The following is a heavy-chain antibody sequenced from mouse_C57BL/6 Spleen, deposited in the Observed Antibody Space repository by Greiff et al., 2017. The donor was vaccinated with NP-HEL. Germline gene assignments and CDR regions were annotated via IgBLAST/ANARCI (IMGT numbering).Heavy chain of an antibody. V-gene: IGHV1-69*01. Sequence: QVQLQQPGAELVMPGASVKLSCKASGYTFTSYWMHWVKQRPGQGLEWIGEIDPSDSYTNYNQKFKGKSTLTVDKSSSTAYKQLSSLTSEDSAVYYCERRRRIYYNGSSYGRNAMDYWGQGTSVTVSS. D-gene: IGHD1-1*01. J-gene: IGHJ4*01. CDR1: GYTFTSYW. CDR2: IDPSDSYT. CDR3: ERRRRIYYNGSSYGRNAMDY.